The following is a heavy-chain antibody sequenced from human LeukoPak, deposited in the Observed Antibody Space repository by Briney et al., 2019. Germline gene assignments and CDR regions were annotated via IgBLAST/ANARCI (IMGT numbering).Heavy chain of an antibody. V-gene: IGHV4-34*01. Sequence: SETLSLTCAVYGGSFSGYYWSWIRQPPGKGLEWIGEINHSGSTNYHPSLKSRVTISVDTSKNQFSLKLSSVTAADTAVYYCARGRITIFGVVIIHPRGSYMDVWGKGTTVTVSS. CDR1: GGSFSGYY. CDR3: ARGRITIFGVVIIHPRGSYMDV. D-gene: IGHD3-3*01. CDR2: INHSGST. J-gene: IGHJ6*03.